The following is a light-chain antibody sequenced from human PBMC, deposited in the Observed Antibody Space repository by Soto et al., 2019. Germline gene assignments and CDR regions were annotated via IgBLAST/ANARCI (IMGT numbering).Light chain of an antibody. CDR2: AAS. Sequence: DIQMTQSPSSLSASVGDRVTITCRASQSISSYLNWYQQKPGKAPKLLIYAASSLQSGVPSRFSGCGSGTDFTLTISSLQPEDFATYYCQQSYSTPPITFGQGTRLEIK. CDR3: QQSYSTPPIT. V-gene: IGKV1-39*01. CDR1: QSISSY. J-gene: IGKJ5*01.